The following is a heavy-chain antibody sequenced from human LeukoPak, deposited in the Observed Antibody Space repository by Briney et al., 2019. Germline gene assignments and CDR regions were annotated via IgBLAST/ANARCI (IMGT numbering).Heavy chain of an antibody. CDR3: ARGSRDGYYGGVMLHFDY. D-gene: IGHD5-24*01. J-gene: IGHJ4*02. CDR2: IDSSGNA. V-gene: IGHV4-39*07. Sequence: WIRQPPGKGLEYFASIDSSGNAYYNPSLQSRVTISADTSKNQFSLKLSSVTAADTAVYYCARGSRDGYYGGVMLHFDYWGQGTLVTVSS.